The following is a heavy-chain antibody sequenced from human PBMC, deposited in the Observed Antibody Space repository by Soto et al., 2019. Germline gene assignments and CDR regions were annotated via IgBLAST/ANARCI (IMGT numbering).Heavy chain of an antibody. Sequence: SVNVSCKASGGTFSSYAISWVRQAPGQGLEWMGGIIPIFGTANYAQKFQGRVTITADESTSTAYMELSSLRSEDTAVYYCARGSARYYYDSSGYYPDFYYYYGMDVWGQGTTVTVSS. D-gene: IGHD3-22*01. CDR1: GGTFSSYA. CDR3: ARGSARYYYDSSGYYPDFYYYYGMDV. V-gene: IGHV1-69*13. J-gene: IGHJ6*02. CDR2: IIPIFGTA.